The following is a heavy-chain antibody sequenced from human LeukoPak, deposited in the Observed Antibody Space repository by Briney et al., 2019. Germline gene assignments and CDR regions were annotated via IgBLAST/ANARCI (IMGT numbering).Heavy chain of an antibody. CDR2: ISGSGGST. V-gene: IGHV3-23*01. CDR1: RFTFSSYA. Sequence: GGSLRLSCAASRFTFSSYAMSWVRQAPGKGLEWVSAISGSGGSTYYADSVKGRFTISRDNSKNTLYLQMNSLRAEDTAVFYCAKGLGYCSGGSCSDAFDIWGQGTMVTVSS. CDR3: AKGLGYCSGGSCSDAFDI. D-gene: IGHD2-15*01. J-gene: IGHJ3*02.